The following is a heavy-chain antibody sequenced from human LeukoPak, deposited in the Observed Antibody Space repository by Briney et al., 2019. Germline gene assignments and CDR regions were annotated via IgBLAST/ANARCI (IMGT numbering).Heavy chain of an antibody. V-gene: IGHV3-23*01. D-gene: IGHD4-17*01. Sequence: GGSLRLSCAASGFTGSNNYVSWVRQAPGKGLEWVSAISGSGGSTYYADSVKGRFTISRDNSKNTLYLQMNSLRAEDTAVYYCAKGVTTFPFDYWGQGTLVTVSS. CDR1: GFTGSNNY. J-gene: IGHJ4*02. CDR2: ISGSGGST. CDR3: AKGVTTFPFDY.